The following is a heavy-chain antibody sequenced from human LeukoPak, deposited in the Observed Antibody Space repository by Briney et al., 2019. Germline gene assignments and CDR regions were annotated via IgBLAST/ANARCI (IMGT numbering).Heavy chain of an antibody. CDR2: IFYSGST. CDR1: SGSISNSNYF. J-gene: IGHJ5*02. CDR3: ARYYGSGRDSDH. V-gene: IGHV4-39*01. Sequence: SETLSLTCTVSSGSISNSNYFWGRIRQPPGKGLEWIGSIFYSGSTDYNPSLKSRVTISVDTSKNQFSLKLNSVTAADTAVYFCARYYGSGRDSDHWGQGTLVTVSS. D-gene: IGHD3-10*01.